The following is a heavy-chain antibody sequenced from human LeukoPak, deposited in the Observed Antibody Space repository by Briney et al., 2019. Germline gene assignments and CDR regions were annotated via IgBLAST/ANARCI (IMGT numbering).Heavy chain of an antibody. CDR2: VAFSGTS. Sequence: SETLSLTCTVSGDSLNTYYWTWIRQTPGKELEWIGFVAFSGTSNYNPSLKSRVSISIDTSKNQFSLALTSVTPADTAVYYCARVVRGVVTSNWFDPWGQGTLVSVSS. CDR1: GDSLNTYY. J-gene: IGHJ5*02. CDR3: ARVVRGVVTSNWFDP. D-gene: IGHD2-21*02. V-gene: IGHV4-59*01.